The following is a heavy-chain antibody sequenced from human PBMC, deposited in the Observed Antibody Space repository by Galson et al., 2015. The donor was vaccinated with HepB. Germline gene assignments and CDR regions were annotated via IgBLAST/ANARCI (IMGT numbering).Heavy chain of an antibody. CDR2: IRYDGSNK. V-gene: IGHV3-30*02. CDR1: GFTFSSYG. J-gene: IGHJ4*02. Sequence: SLRLSCAASGFTFSSYGTHWVRQAPGKGLEWVAFIRYDGSNKYYADSVKGRFTISRDNSKNTLYLQMNSLRAEDTAVYYCAGAASGSYRLGWGQGTLVTVSS. D-gene: IGHD1-26*01. CDR3: AGAASGSYRLG.